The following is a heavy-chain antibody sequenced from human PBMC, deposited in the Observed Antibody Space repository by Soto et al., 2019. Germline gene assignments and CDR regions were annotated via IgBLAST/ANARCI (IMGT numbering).Heavy chain of an antibody. V-gene: IGHV5-51*01. D-gene: IGHD3-3*01. CDR2: IYPSDSDT. J-gene: IGHJ4*02. Sequence: PVESLKISCKGSGYNFAGYWISCFLQMPGKGLELMGIIYPSDSDTRYRPSFQGQVTISADKSISSAYLQWSSLRASDTAMYYCARGGVSTRTFDYWGQGTPVTVSS. CDR3: ARGGVSTRTFDY. CDR1: GYNFAGYW.